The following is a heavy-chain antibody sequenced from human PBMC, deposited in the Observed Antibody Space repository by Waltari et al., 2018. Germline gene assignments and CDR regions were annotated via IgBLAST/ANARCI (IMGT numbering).Heavy chain of an antibody. Sequence: QITLKESGPTLVKPTQTLTLTCTFSGFSLSTSGVGVGWIRQPPGQALEWLALIYWNDDKRYSPSLNSRLTITTDTSKNQVVLTITNMDPVDTATYYCAHSRDTVVVVPTYHFDYWGQGTLVTVSS. CDR2: IYWNDDK. CDR3: AHSRDTVVVVPTYHFDY. CDR1: GFSLSTSGVG. D-gene: IGHD2-15*01. J-gene: IGHJ4*02. V-gene: IGHV2-5*01.